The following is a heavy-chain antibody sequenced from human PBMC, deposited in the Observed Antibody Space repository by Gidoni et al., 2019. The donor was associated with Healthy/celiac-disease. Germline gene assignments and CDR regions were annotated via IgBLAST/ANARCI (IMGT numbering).Heavy chain of an antibody. V-gene: IGHV1-69*01. CDR2: IIPIVGTA. CDR1: GGTFSSYA. Sequence: QVQLVQSGAEVKKPGSSVKVSCKASGGTFSSYAISWVRQAPGQGLEWMGGIIPIVGTANYAQKFQGRVTITADESTSTAYMELSSLRSEDTAVYYCASTYSRIDYYYYYMDVWGKGTTVTVSS. J-gene: IGHJ6*03. CDR3: ASTYSRIDYYYYYMDV. D-gene: IGHD6-13*01.